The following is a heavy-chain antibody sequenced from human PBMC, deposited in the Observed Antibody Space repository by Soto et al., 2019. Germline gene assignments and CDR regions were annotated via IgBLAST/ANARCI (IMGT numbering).Heavy chain of an antibody. CDR3: ARRAVVTASSYWYFDL. Sequence: EVQLLESGGGLVQPGGSLRLSCAASGFTFSSYAMSWARQAPGKGLEWVSGISGSGAGTFYADSVKGQFTISRDNSKNTLYRQMNTLRAEDTAIYYCARRAVVTASSYWYFDLWGRGTLVTVSS. CDR1: GFTFSSYA. CDR2: ISGSGAGT. J-gene: IGHJ2*01. V-gene: IGHV3-23*01. D-gene: IGHD2-21*02.